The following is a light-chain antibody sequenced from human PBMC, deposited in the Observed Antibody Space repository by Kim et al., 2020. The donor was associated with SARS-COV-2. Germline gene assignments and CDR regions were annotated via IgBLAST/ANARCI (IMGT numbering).Light chain of an antibody. CDR3: QMWGSDTDHYV. Sequence: SYELTQPPSVSVAPGQTARITCGGNNIGGHSVHWYQQKPGQAPVLVMYYDRDRPSGIPERFSGSKSASTATLTISRVEAGDEADYYCQMWGSDTDHYVFGTGTKVTVL. J-gene: IGLJ1*01. CDR1: NIGGHS. V-gene: IGLV3-21*01. CDR2: YDR.